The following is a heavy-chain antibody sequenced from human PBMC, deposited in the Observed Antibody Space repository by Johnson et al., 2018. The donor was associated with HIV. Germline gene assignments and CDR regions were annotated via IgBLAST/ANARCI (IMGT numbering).Heavy chain of an antibody. CDR2: IRQDGNEI. V-gene: IGHV3-7*05. CDR3: ARGWDAFDI. Sequence: VQLVESGGGVVQPGRSLRLSCAASRSSFSTYWMAWVRQAPGKRLEWLTNIRQDGNEINYVDSVKGRFTISRDNAKNSLYLQMNSLRAEDTAVYYCARGWDAFDIWGQGTMVTVSS. CDR1: RSSFSTYW. J-gene: IGHJ3*02. D-gene: IGHD5-24*01.